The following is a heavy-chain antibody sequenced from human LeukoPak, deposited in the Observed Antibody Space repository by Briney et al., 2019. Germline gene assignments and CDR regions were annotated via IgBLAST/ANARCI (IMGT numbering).Heavy chain of an antibody. Sequence: PGGSLRLSCAASGFTFSSYGMHWVRQAPGKGLEWVAVISYDGSNKYYADSVKSRFTISRDNSKNTLYLQMNSLRAEDTAVYYCAKDHRRSYYGSGSYSMTDYWGQGTLVTVSS. CDR2: ISYDGSNK. D-gene: IGHD3-10*01. CDR3: AKDHRRSYYGSGSYSMTDY. CDR1: GFTFSSYG. V-gene: IGHV3-30*18. J-gene: IGHJ4*02.